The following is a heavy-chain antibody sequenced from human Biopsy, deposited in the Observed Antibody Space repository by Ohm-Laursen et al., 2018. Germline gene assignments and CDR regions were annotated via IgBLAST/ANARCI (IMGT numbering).Heavy chain of an antibody. CDR2: IYYSVMT. V-gene: IGHV4-59*02. Sequence: GTLSLTCTVSGDSVTKYYWSWIRQPPGKGLEWIGHIYYSVMTNYNPSLQSRVSISVDTSRNQVSLTLSSVTAADTAVYYCARDSGILNYGNFKYYHYYGMDVWAKGPRSLSP. D-gene: IGHD4-11*01. J-gene: IGHJ6*02. CDR3: ARDSGILNYGNFKYYHYYGMDV. CDR1: GDSVTKYY.